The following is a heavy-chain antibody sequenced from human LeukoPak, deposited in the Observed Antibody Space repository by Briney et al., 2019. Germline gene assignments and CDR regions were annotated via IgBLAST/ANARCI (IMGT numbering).Heavy chain of an antibody. CDR2: IIPIFGTA. D-gene: IGHD2-15*01. Sequence: ASVKVSCKASGYTFTSYYMHWVRQAPGQGLEWMGGIIPIFGTANYAQKFQGRVTITADKSTSTAYMELSSLRSEDTAVYYCALGYCSGGSCYVPQMNYYMDVWGKGTTVTVSS. J-gene: IGHJ6*03. V-gene: IGHV1-69*06. CDR3: ALGYCSGGSCYVPQMNYYMDV. CDR1: GYTFTSYY.